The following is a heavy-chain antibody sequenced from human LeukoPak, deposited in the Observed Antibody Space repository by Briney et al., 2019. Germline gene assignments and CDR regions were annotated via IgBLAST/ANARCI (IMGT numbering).Heavy chain of an antibody. V-gene: IGHV3-11*04. Sequence: GGSLRLSCTASGFTFSDYYMSWIRQAPGKGLEWVSYISSSSTNIKYADSAKGRFTISRDNGKNSLYLQMNSLRAEDTAVYYCARDLGVTDTTSYFDYWGQGTLVTVSS. J-gene: IGHJ4*02. CDR3: ARDLGVTDTTSYFDY. CDR1: GFTFSDYY. D-gene: IGHD1-7*01. CDR2: ISSSSTNI.